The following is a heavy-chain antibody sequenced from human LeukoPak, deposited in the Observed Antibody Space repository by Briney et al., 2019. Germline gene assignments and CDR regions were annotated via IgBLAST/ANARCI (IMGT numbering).Heavy chain of an antibody. V-gene: IGHV3-20*04. CDR2: INWNGGST. CDR1: GFTFDDYG. D-gene: IGHD2-15*01. Sequence: PGGSLRLSCAASGFTFDDYGMSWVRQAPGKGLEWVSGINWNGGSTGYADSVKGRFTISRDNAKNSLYLQMNSLRAEDTALYYCAIGYCSGGSCYSGGRDFDYWGQGTLVTVSS. CDR3: AIGYCSGGSCYSGGRDFDY. J-gene: IGHJ4*02.